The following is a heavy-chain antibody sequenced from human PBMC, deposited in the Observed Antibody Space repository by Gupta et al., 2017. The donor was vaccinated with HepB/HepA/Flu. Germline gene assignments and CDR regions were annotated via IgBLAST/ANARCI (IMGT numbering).Heavy chain of an antibody. Sequence: EVQLVQSGAEVKKPGESLKISCAGSGYTFTNYWINWVRQMPGKGREWMGIIYPGDSDVRYSPSFQGQVTISVDKSINTAYLQWSSLKASDSAIYYCARCAYGDHPGSRYFDLWGRGALVTVSS. V-gene: IGHV5-51*01. CDR2: IYPGDSDV. J-gene: IGHJ2*01. CDR1: GYTFTNYW. D-gene: IGHD4-17*01. CDR3: ARCAYGDHPGSRYFDL.